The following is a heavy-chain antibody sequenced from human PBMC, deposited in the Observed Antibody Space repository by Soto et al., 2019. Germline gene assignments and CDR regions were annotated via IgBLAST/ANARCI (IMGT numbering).Heavy chain of an antibody. V-gene: IGHV1-69*12. D-gene: IGHD2-15*01. J-gene: IGHJ6*02. CDR2: IIPIFGTA. Sequence: QVQLVQSGAEVKKPGSSVKVSCKASGGTFSSYAISWVRQAPGQGLEWMGGIIPIFGTANYAQKFQGRVTITADESTSPAYMELSSLRSEDTAVYSCARYCSGGSCYSYYYGMDVWGQGTTVTVSS. CDR3: ARYCSGGSCYSYYYGMDV. CDR1: GGTFSSYA.